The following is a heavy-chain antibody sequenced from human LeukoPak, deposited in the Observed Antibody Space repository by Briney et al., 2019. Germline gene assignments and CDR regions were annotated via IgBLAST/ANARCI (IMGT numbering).Heavy chain of an antibody. CDR3: AKVLNGRGEIAVAGNDY. J-gene: IGHJ4*02. V-gene: IGHV3-23*01. Sequence: SGGSLRLSCAASGFTFSSYAMSWVRQAPGKGLEWVSAISGSGGSTYYADSVKGRFTISRDNSKNTLYLQMNSLRAEDTAVYYCAKVLNGRGEIAVAGNDYWGQGTLVTVSS. D-gene: IGHD6-19*01. CDR1: GFTFSSYA. CDR2: ISGSGGST.